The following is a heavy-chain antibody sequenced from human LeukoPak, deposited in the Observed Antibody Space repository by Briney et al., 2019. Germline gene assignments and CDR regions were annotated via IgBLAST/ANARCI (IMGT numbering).Heavy chain of an antibody. CDR2: ISSSSSYI. D-gene: IGHD7-27*01. CDR3: ARDLNVWGAFDI. J-gene: IGHJ3*02. CDR1: GFTFSSYE. Sequence: GGSLRLSCAASGFTFSSYEMNWVRQAPGKGLEWVSSISSSSSYIYYADSVRGRFTISRDNAKNSLYLQMNSLRAEDTAVYYCARDLNVWGAFDIWGQGTMVTVSS. V-gene: IGHV3-21*01.